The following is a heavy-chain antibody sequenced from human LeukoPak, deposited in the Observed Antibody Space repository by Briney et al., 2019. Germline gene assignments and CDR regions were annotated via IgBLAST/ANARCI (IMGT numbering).Heavy chain of an antibody. CDR3: AKCAAGTGIFDY. D-gene: IGHD6-19*01. Sequence: GGSLRLSCAASGFTFSSYAMSWVRQARGKGLEWVSTISGSGGSTYYADSVKGRFTISRDNSKNTLYLQMDSLRAEDTAVYYCAKCAAGTGIFDYWGQGTLVTVSS. CDR1: GFTFSSYA. V-gene: IGHV3-23*01. CDR2: ISGSGGST. J-gene: IGHJ4*02.